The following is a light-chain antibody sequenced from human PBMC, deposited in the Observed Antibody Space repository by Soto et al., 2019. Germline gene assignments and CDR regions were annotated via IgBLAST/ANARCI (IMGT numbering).Light chain of an antibody. CDR3: QQFAASPRT. J-gene: IGKJ1*01. CDR1: QSIATSQ. CDR2: GAS. V-gene: IGKV3-20*01. Sequence: EIVLTQSPFTLSLSPVERSTLFFMASQSIATSQLAWYQQKPGQAPRLLIGASTRATGIPDRFSDSGSGTDFTLTISRLEPEDFAVYYCQQFAASPRTFGQGTKVDIK.